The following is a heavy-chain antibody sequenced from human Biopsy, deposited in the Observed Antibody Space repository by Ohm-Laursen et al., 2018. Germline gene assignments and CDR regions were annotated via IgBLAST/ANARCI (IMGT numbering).Heavy chain of an antibody. Sequence: GTLSLTCTVSGDSISSYYWSWIRQPPGKRLQWIGYVYYTGSTDYNPSLQSRVTISVDTSKNHFSLRLRSVTPADTAIYYCARDRGYYSDRTVPGYFDLWDRGTLVTVSS. J-gene: IGHJ2*01. CDR2: VYYTGST. CDR1: GDSISSYY. CDR3: ARDRGYYSDRTVPGYFDL. V-gene: IGHV4-59*01. D-gene: IGHD3-22*01.